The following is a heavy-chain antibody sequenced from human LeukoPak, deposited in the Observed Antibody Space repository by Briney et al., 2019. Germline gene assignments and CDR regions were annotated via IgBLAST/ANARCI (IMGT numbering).Heavy chain of an antibody. V-gene: IGHV4-59*02. CDR3: ARRTRSFSYNYGDAYYYYYLEV. Sequence: SETLSLTCTVSGGSGSTDSWSWIRQPPGQGLEWIGYISYSGSTSYNPSLKSRVTISVDPSKSQLSLKLRSVTAADTAVYYCARRTRSFSYNYGDAYYYYYLEVWGKGTTVIVS. J-gene: IGHJ6*03. CDR1: GGSGSTDS. CDR2: ISYSGST. D-gene: IGHD5-18*01.